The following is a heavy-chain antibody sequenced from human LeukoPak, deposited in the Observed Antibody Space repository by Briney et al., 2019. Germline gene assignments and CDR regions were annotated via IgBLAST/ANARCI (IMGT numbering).Heavy chain of an antibody. D-gene: IGHD2/OR15-2a*01. CDR2: ISGSGGST. Sequence: PGGSLRLSCAASGFTFSSYAMNWVRQAPGKGLEWVSAISGSGGSTYYADSVKGRFTISRDNSKNTLYLQMNSLRAEDTAVYYCASNFLGVGNIDYWGQGTLVTVSS. J-gene: IGHJ4*02. V-gene: IGHV3-23*01. CDR1: GFTFSSYA. CDR3: ASNFLGVGNIDY.